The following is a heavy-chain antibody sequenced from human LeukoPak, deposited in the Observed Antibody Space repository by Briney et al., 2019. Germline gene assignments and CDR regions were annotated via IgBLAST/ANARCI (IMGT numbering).Heavy chain of an antibody. CDR2: IKQDGSEK. CDR3: AKVYNYYGSGSPDY. V-gene: IGHV3-7*03. CDR1: GFTFSSYW. D-gene: IGHD3-10*01. Sequence: GGSLRLSCAASGFTFSSYWMSWVRQAPGKGLEWVANIKQDGSEKYYVDSVKGRFTISRDNAKNSLYLQMNSLRAEDTAVYYCAKVYNYYGSGSPDYWGQGTLVTVSS. J-gene: IGHJ4*02.